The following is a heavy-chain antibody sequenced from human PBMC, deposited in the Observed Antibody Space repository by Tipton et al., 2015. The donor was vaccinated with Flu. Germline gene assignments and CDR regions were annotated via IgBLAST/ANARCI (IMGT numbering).Heavy chain of an antibody. CDR1: GGSISSGGAY. CDR3: VRDQGCGDGLTYDYSGMDV. Sequence: LRLSCNVSGGSISSGGAYWSWLRQHPGQGLEWVGGIYYSGSTYKNPSLTRRVSITVDTSKTQFPLKLKSVTAVDTAVYYCVRDQGCGDGLTYDYSGMDVWGQGTTVTVSS. V-gene: IGHV4-31*03. D-gene: IGHD4/OR15-4a*01. CDR2: IYYSGST. J-gene: IGHJ6*02.